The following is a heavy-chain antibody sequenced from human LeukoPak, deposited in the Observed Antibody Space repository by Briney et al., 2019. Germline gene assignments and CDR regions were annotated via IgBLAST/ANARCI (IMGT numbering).Heavy chain of an antibody. CDR1: GFTFSSYS. CDR3: ASPPGGNSGDY. CDR2: ISSSSSYI. J-gene: IGHJ4*02. Sequence: GGSLRLSCAASGFTFSSYSMNWVRQAPGKGLEWVSSISSSSSYIYYADSVKGRFTISRDNAKNSLYLQMNSLRAEDTAVYYCASPPGGNSGDYWGQGTLVTVSS. D-gene: IGHD4-23*01. V-gene: IGHV3-21*01.